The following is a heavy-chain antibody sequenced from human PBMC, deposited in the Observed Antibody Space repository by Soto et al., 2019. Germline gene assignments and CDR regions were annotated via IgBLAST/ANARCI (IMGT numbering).Heavy chain of an antibody. D-gene: IGHD3-22*01. V-gene: IGHV3-23*01. CDR2: ISGSGGST. J-gene: IGHJ5*02. CDR3: AKDSLYDSSGYYYPSSWFDP. CDR1: GFTFSSYA. Sequence: GGSLRLSCAASGFTFSSYAMSWVRQAPGKGLEWVSAISGSGGSTYYADSVKGRFTISRDNSKNTLYLQMNSLRAEDTAVYYCAKDSLYDSSGYYYPSSWFDPWGQGTLVTVSS.